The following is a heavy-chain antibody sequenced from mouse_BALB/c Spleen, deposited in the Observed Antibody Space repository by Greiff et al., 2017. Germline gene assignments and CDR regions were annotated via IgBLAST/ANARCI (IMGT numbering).Heavy chain of an antibody. CDR3: ARPGDGYYAMDY. Sequence: EVKLVESGPGLVKPSQSLSLTCSVTGYSITSGYYWNWIRQFPGNKLEWMGYISYDGSNNYNPSLKNRISITRDTSKNQFFLKLNSVTTEDTATYYCARPGDGYYAMDYWGQGTSVTVSS. CDR1: GYSITSGYY. D-gene: IGHD2-3*01. CDR2: ISYDGSN. J-gene: IGHJ4*01. V-gene: IGHV3-6*02.